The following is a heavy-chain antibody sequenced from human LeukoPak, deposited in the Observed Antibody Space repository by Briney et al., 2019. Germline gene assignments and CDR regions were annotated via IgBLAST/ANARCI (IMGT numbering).Heavy chain of an antibody. Sequence: GGSLRLSCAASGVTFSSNYMSWVRQAPGKGLEWGSVIYSGDSTYYADSVKGRFTISRDNSKNTLYLQMNSLRVDDTAVYYCARDRTGVYYFDYWGQGTLVTVSS. CDR1: GVTFSSNY. CDR3: ARDRTGVYYFDY. J-gene: IGHJ4*02. CDR2: IYSGDST. D-gene: IGHD7-27*01. V-gene: IGHV3-53*01.